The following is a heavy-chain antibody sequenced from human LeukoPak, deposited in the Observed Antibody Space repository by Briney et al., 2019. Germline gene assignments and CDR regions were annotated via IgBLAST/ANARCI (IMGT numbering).Heavy chain of an antibody. CDR3: ARTNDDSGYDEDIDY. D-gene: IGHD5-12*01. CDR1: GYTFTSYA. J-gene: IGHJ4*02. Sequence: ASVKVSCKASGYTFTSYAMNWVRQAPGQGLEWMGWINTNTGNPTYAQGFTGRFVFSLDTSVSTAYLQISRLKAEDTAVYYCARTNDDSGYDEDIDYWGQGTLVTVSS. V-gene: IGHV7-4-1*02. CDR2: INTNTGNP.